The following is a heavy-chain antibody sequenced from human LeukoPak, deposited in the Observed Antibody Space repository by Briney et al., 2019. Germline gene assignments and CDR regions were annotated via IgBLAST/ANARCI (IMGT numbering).Heavy chain of an antibody. J-gene: IGHJ4*02. CDR1: GFTFSSYA. CDR2: ISYDGSNK. CDR3: ARSIHYSSGSHFDY. D-gene: IGHD6-19*01. V-gene: IGHV3-30-3*01. Sequence: QPGGSLRLSCAASGFTFSSYAMHWVRQAPGKGLEWVAVISYDGSNKYYADSVKGRFSISRDNSKNTLYLQMNSLRAEDTAVYYCARSIHYSSGSHFDYWGQGTLVTVSS.